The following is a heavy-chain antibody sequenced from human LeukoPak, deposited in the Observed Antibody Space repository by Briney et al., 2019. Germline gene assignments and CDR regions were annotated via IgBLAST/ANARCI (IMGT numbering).Heavy chain of an antibody. V-gene: IGHV1-2*02. Sequence: ASVKVSCKASGYTFTSYGISWVRQAPGQGLEWMGWINPNSGGTSYLQSFQGRVTMTRDTSISTAYMDLSRLRSDDAAVYYCARGRPGDYFDYWGQGTLVTVSS. J-gene: IGHJ4*02. CDR3: ARGRPGDYFDY. D-gene: IGHD6-25*01. CDR1: GYTFTSYG. CDR2: INPNSGGT.